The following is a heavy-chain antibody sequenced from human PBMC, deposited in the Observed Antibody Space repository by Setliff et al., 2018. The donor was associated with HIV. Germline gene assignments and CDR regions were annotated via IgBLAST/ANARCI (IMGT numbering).Heavy chain of an antibody. Sequence: SETLSLTCTVSGGPIRSPNWWSWVRQPPGKGLEWIGEIFHGGNTNYSPFLESRVTLSVDKSKNQFSLRLSSVTAADTAVYYCATLAAAGESYDYWGQGSLVTVSS. V-gene: IGHV4-4*02. D-gene: IGHD6-13*01. J-gene: IGHJ4*02. CDR1: GGPIRSPNW. CDR3: ATLAAAGESYDY. CDR2: IFHGGNT.